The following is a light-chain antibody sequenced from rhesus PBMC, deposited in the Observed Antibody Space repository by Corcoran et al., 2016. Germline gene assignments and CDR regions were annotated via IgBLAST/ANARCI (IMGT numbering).Light chain of an antibody. V-gene: IGKV1-22*01. CDR3: QQYSSSPYS. CDR1: QSINSW. J-gene: IGKJ2*01. CDR2: KAS. Sequence: DIQMTQSPSSLSASVGDTVTITCRASQSINSWLAWYQQKPGKPPKLLIDKASTLESGVPSRFSGSGSGTDFTLTISSLQSEDLATYYCQQYSSSPYSFGQGTKVEIK.